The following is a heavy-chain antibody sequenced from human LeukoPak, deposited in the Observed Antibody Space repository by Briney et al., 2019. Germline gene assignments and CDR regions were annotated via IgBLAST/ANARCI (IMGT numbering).Heavy chain of an antibody. CDR2: ISYSSSYI. J-gene: IGHJ4*02. CDR1: GFTFSIYS. Sequence: GGSLRLSCAASGFTFSIYSMNWVRQAPGKGLEWVSSISYSSSYIYYADSVKGRFTISRDNAKNSLYLQMNTLRDEDTAVYYCATGAGCGYWGQGTLVTVSS. CDR3: ATGAGCGY. D-gene: IGHD6-19*01. V-gene: IGHV3-21*04.